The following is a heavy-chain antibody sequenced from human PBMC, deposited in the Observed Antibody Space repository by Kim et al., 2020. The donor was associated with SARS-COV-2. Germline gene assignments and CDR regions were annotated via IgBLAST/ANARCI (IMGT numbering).Heavy chain of an antibody. CDR3: TTDRRYDYIWGSYRPTGDY. CDR2: IKSKTDGGTT. Sequence: GGSLRLSCAASGFTFSNAWMSWVRQAPGKGLEWVGRIKSKTDGGTTDYAAPVKGRFTISRDDSKNTLYLQMNSLETEDTAVYYCTTDRRYDYIWGSYRPTGDYWGQGTLVTVSS. V-gene: IGHV3-15*01. D-gene: IGHD3-16*02. CDR1: GFTFSNAW. J-gene: IGHJ4*02.